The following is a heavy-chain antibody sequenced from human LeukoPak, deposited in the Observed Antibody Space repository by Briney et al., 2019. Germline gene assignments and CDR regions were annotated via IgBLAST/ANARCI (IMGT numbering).Heavy chain of an antibody. V-gene: IGHV3-66*01. Sequence: GGSLRFSCAASGFTVSSNYMSWVRQAPGKGLEWVSVIYSGGSTYYADSVKGRFTISRDNSKNTLYLQMNSLRAEDTAVYYCARMRDSSGYFDYWGQGTLVTVSS. J-gene: IGHJ4*02. D-gene: IGHD3-22*01. CDR2: IYSGGST. CDR1: GFTVSSNY. CDR3: ARMRDSSGYFDY.